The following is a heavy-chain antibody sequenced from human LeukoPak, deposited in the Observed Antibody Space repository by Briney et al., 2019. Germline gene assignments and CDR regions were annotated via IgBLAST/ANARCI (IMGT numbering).Heavy chain of an antibody. CDR1: GFTFSSYW. D-gene: IGHD5-24*01. V-gene: IGHV3-74*01. CDR2: INSDGSST. J-gene: IGHJ3*02. Sequence: GGSLRLSCAATGFTFSSYWMHWVRQVPGKGLVRVSRINSDGSSTTYADSVKGRFTISRDNAKNTLHLQMNSLRAEDTAVYYCARGRDVHNYYGHDSFDIWGQGTMVTVSS. CDR3: ARGRDVHNYYGHDSFDI.